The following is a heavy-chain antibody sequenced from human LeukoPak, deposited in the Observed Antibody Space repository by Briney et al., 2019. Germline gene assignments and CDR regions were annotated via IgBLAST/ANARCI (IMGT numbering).Heavy chain of an antibody. J-gene: IGHJ5*02. CDR2: IYYSGSS. V-gene: IGHV4-39*01. CDR1: GGSISSSSYY. D-gene: IGHD2-15*01. Sequence: PSETLSLTCTVSGGSISSSSYYWGWIRQPPGKGLEWIGSIYYSGSSYYNPSLKSRVTISVHTSKNQFSLKLSSVTAADTAVYYCVRHIRDSSFFDPWGLGTLVTVSS. CDR3: VRHIRDSSFFDP.